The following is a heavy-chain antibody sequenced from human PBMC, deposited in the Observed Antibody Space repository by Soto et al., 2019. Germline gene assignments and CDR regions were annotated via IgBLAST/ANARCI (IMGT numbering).Heavy chain of an antibody. V-gene: IGHV1-8*01. Sequence: QVQLVQSGAEVKKPGASVKVSCEASGYSFTSYDINWVRQATGQGLEWMGWMNPKSGNTGYAQKFQGRVTMTRNTSISTAYMELSSLRSEYTALYYWARGHCSGGSCQSGGGDYWGQGTLVTVSS. J-gene: IGHJ4*02. CDR1: GYSFTSYD. D-gene: IGHD2-15*01. CDR2: MNPKSGNT. CDR3: ARGHCSGGSCQSGGGDY.